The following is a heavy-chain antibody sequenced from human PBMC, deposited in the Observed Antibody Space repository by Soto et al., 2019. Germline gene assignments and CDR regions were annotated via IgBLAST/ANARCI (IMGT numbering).Heavy chain of an antibody. Sequence: ESLKISCKGSGYSFTSYWFGWVRQMPGKGLEWMGIIYPGDSDTRYSPSFQGQVTISADKSISTAYLQWSSLKASDTAMYYCVRHPYGGTYYYYYGMDVWGQGTTVTVSS. CDR3: VRHPYGGTYYYYYGMDV. D-gene: IGHD3-10*01. CDR1: GYSFTSYW. V-gene: IGHV5-51*01. CDR2: IYPGDSDT. J-gene: IGHJ6*02.